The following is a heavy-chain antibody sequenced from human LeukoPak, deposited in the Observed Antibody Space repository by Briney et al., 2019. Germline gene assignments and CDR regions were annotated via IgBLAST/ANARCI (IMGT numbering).Heavy chain of an antibody. V-gene: IGHV4-30-4*01. D-gene: IGHD3-3*01. CDR3: AGGGPYDFWSGPPLLAYGMDV. J-gene: IGHJ6*02. Sequence: SETLSLTCTVSGGSISSGDYYWSWIRQPPGKGLEWIGYIYYSGSTYYNPSLKSRVTISVDTSKNQFSLKLSSVTAADTAVYYCAGGGPYDFWSGPPLLAYGMDVWGQGTTVTVSS. CDR1: GGSISSGDYY. CDR2: IYYSGST.